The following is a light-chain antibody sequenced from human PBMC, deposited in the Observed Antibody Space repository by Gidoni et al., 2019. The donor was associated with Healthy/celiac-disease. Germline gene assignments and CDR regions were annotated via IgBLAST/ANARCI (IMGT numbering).Light chain of an antibody. Sequence: DIVMTQSPDPLAVSLGERATINCKSSQSVLYSPNNKNYLAWYQQKPGQPPKLLIYWASTRESGVPDRFSGSGSGTDFTLTISSLQAEDVAVYYCQQYYSTPQTFGQGTKVEIK. CDR2: WAS. V-gene: IGKV4-1*01. J-gene: IGKJ1*01. CDR3: QQYYSTPQT. CDR1: QSVLYSPNNKNY.